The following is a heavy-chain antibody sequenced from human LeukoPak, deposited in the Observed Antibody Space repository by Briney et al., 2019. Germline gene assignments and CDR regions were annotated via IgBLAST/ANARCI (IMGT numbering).Heavy chain of an antibody. V-gene: IGHV4-59*01. CDR1: GGSISSYY. Sequence: SETLSLTCTVSGGSISSYYWSWIRQPPGKGLEWVADIYYSGSTNYNPSLKSRGTISVDTSKNQFSLKLSSGTAADTAVYYCARRYGSGSSGTFDYWGQGTLVTVSS. J-gene: IGHJ4*02. CDR3: ARRYGSGSSGTFDY. CDR2: IYYSGST. D-gene: IGHD3-10*01.